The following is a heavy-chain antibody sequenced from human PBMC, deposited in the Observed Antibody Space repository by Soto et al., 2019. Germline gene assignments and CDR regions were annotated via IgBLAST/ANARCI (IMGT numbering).Heavy chain of an antibody. V-gene: IGHV3-23*01. CDR3: AKVSSSWSPYLGY. D-gene: IGHD6-13*01. CDR1: GFTFCSYA. J-gene: IGHJ4*02. CDR2: ISGSGGST. Sequence: GGSLRLSCAASGFTFCSYAVSWVRQAPGKGLEWVSAISGSGGSTYYADSVKGRFTISRDNSKNTLYLQMNSLRAEDTAVYYCAKVSSSWSPYLGYWGQGTLVTVSS.